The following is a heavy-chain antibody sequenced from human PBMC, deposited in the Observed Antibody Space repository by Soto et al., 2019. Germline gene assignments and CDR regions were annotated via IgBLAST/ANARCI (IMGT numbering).Heavy chain of an antibody. CDR3: ARPYYDYVWGSYHPYYYYYGMDV. Sequence: ASVKLSCKASGYTFTSYYMHWVRQAPGQGLEWMGIINPSGGSTSYAQKFQGRVTMTRDTSTSTVYMELSSLRSEDTAVYYCARPYYDYVWGSYHPYYYYYGMDVWGQGTTVTVSS. J-gene: IGHJ6*02. CDR2: INPSGGST. CDR1: GYTFTSYY. V-gene: IGHV1-46*01. D-gene: IGHD3-16*02.